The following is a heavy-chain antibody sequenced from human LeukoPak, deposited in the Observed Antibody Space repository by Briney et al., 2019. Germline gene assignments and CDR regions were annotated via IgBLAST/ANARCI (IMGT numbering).Heavy chain of an antibody. CDR1: GFTFSSNW. Sequence: GESLRLSCTTSGFTFSSNWMGWVRQAPAKGLEWVANIKQDGSDRYYVDSVRGRSTISRDNAKNSLYLEMNSLRAEDTAVYYCARAGCRGGNCYAALFDYWGQGTLVTVSS. CDR2: IKQDGSDR. D-gene: IGHD2-15*01. CDR3: ARAGCRGGNCYAALFDY. V-gene: IGHV3-7*05. J-gene: IGHJ4*02.